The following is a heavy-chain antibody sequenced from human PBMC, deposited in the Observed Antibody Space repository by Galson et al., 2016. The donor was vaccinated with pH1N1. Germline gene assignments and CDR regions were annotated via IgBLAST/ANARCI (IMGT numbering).Heavy chain of an antibody. CDR2: IRTDGINK. Sequence: SLRLSCAAAGFSFSRYGFHWVRQAPGKGLEWVAFIRTDGINKNYADSVKGRFTISRDNSRNTLFLQMNGLRAEDTAMYYCAKDLLIPGMTPVINPDDYWGQGTLVTVSS. D-gene: IGHD4-17*01. CDR1: GFSFSRYG. CDR3: AKDLLIPGMTPVINPDDY. V-gene: IGHV3-30*02. J-gene: IGHJ4*02.